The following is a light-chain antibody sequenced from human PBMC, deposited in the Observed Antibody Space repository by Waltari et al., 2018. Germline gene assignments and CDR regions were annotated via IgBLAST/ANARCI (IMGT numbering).Light chain of an antibody. CDR2: AAS. J-gene: IGKJ5*01. CDR3: QQSYSTSLIT. Sequence: DIQMTQSPSSLSASVGDRVTITCRASQSISSYLNWYQQKPGKAPKLLIYAASSLQSGVPSRFSGSGSGTDFTLTNSSLQPEDFATYYCQQSYSTSLITFGQGTRLEIK. V-gene: IGKV1-39*01. CDR1: QSISSY.